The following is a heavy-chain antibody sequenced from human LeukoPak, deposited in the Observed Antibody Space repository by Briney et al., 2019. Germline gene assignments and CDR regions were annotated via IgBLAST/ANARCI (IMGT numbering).Heavy chain of an antibody. CDR2: ISAYNGNT. D-gene: IGHD1-26*01. CDR1: GYTFTSYG. V-gene: IGHV1-18*01. CDR3: AREPHSGRSGSYFGY. J-gene: IGHJ4*02. Sequence: ASVKVSCKASGYTFTSYGISWVRQAPGQGLEWMGWISAYNGNTNYAQKLQGRVTMTTDTSTSTAYMELRSLRSDDTAVYYCAREPHSGRSGSYFGYWGQGTLVTVSS.